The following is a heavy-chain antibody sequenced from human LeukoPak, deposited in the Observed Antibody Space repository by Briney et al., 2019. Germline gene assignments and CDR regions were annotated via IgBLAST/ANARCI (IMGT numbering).Heavy chain of an antibody. J-gene: IGHJ4*02. CDR2: IYNSGTT. CDR3: TKATQWLAFDY. V-gene: IGHV4-59*01. Sequence: TTSETLSLTCTVSGGSFSTYYWSWIRQPPGKGLEWIGNIYNSGTTNYNPSLESRVTISVDTSKNQLSLQLTSVTAADTAVYYCTKATQWLAFDYWGRGTLVTVSS. CDR1: GGSFSTYY. D-gene: IGHD6-19*01.